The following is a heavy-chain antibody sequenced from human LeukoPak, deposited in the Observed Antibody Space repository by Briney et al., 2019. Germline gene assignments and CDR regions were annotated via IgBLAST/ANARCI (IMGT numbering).Heavy chain of an antibody. CDR1: GGSISSSSYY. Sequence: SETLSLTRTVSGGSISSSSYYWGWIRQPPGKGLEWIGSIYYSGSTYYNPSLKSRVTISVDTSKNQFSLKLSSVTAADTAVYYCATRTTLFDYWGQGTLVTVSS. J-gene: IGHJ4*02. V-gene: IGHV4-39*01. CDR3: ATRTTLFDY. CDR2: IYYSGST. D-gene: IGHD4-17*01.